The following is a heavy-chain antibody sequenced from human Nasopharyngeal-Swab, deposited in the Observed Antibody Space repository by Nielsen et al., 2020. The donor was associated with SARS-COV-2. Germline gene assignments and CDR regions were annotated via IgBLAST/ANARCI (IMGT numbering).Heavy chain of an antibody. CDR2: INTNTGNP. D-gene: IGHD6-13*01. V-gene: IGHV7-4-1*02. CDR3: ARGIGLRLAAADAFDI. J-gene: IGHJ3*02. Sequence: WARQAPGQGLEWMGWINTNTGNPTYAQGFTGRFVFSLDTSVSTAYLQISSLKAEDTAVYYCARGIGLRLAAADAFDIWGQGTMVTVSS.